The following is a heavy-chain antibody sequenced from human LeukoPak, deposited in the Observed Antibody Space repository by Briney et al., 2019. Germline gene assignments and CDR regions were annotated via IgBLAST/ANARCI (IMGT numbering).Heavy chain of an antibody. D-gene: IGHD6-19*01. J-gene: IGHJ4*02. CDR1: GYTFTGYY. CDR3: ARTSGAAIAVAGTLGY. V-gene: IGHV1-2*06. CDR2: INPNSGGT. Sequence: ASVKVSCKASGYTFTGYYMHWVRQAPGQGLEWMGRINPNSGGTNYAQKLQGRVTMTTDTSTSTAYMELRSLRSEDTAVYYCARTSGAAIAVAGTLGYWGQGTLVTVSS.